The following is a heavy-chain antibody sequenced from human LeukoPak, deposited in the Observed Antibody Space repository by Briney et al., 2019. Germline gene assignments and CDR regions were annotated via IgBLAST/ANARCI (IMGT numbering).Heavy chain of an antibody. D-gene: IGHD3-22*01. CDR2: IYSGGST. CDR3: GTFDGSGYNAFDI. Sequence: GGSLRLSCAASGFTVSSNYMRWVRQAPGKGLEGVSVIYSGGSTYYADSVKGRFTISRDNSKNTLYLQINSLRAEDAAAYYCGTFDGSGYNAFDIWGQGTTVTVSS. CDR1: GFTVSSNY. J-gene: IGHJ3*02. V-gene: IGHV3-66*02.